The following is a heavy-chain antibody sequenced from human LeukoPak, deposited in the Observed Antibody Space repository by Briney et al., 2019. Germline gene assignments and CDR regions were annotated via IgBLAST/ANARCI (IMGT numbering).Heavy chain of an antibody. Sequence: SETLSLTCTVSGVSISDYYWSWVRQPPGKGLEWIGYIYYSGSTNYNPSLKSRVTISVDTSKNQFSLKLSSVTAADMAVYYCARTNYYDSSGYRYYYYYYYMDVWGKGTTVTVSS. CDR3: ARTNYYDSSGYRYYYYYYYMDV. CDR2: IYYSGST. CDR1: GVSISDYY. V-gene: IGHV4-59*01. J-gene: IGHJ6*03. D-gene: IGHD3-22*01.